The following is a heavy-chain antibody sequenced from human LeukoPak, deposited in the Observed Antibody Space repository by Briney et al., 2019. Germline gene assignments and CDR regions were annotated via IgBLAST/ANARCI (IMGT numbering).Heavy chain of an antibody. V-gene: IGHV3-53*01. J-gene: IGHJ4*02. D-gene: IGHD3-9*01. Sequence: PGGSLRLSCAASEFPASSNYMTWVRQAPGKGLEWVSVIYSGGSTYYADSVKGRFTISRDDSKNTLYLQMNSLRGEDTAVYYCARGTSTAYFQLYFASWGQGTLVTVSS. CDR3: ARGTSTAYFQLYFAS. CDR2: IYSGGST. CDR1: EFPASSNY.